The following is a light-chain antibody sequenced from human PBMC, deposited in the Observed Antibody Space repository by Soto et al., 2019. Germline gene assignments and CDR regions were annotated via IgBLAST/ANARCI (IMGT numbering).Light chain of an antibody. V-gene: IGKV3-15*01. CDR2: DAS. CDR1: QSVSSY. J-gene: IGKJ1*01. Sequence: EIVMTQSPATLSVSPGERATLSCRASQSVSSYLAWYQQKPGQAPRLLIYDASTRATGIPVRFSGSGSVTEFILTIISLQSKDFGVYYCQQNKDWLGTFGQGTKVEIK. CDR3: QQNKDWLGT.